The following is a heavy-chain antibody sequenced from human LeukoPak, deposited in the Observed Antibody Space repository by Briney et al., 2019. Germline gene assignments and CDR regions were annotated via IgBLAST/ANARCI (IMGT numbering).Heavy chain of an antibody. CDR1: GGSISSYY. J-gene: IGHJ4*02. CDR3: ARSHVVAGTDFISTDY. V-gene: IGHV4-59*01. D-gene: IGHD6-19*01. Sequence: PSETLSLTCTVSGGSISSYYWSWIRQPPGKGLEWIGYIYYSGSTNYNPSLKSRVTISVDTSKNQFSLKLSSVTAADTAVYYCARSHVVAGTDFISTDYWGQGTLVTVSS. CDR2: IYYSGST.